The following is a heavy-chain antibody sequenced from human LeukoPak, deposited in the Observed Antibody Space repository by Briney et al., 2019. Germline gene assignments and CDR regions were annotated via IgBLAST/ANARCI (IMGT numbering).Heavy chain of an antibody. D-gene: IGHD3-22*01. CDR3: ARDVRRYDSSGYG. V-gene: IGHV3-48*01. J-gene: IGHJ4*02. CDR1: GFTFSSYS. Sequence: GGSLRLSCAASGFTFSSYSMNWVRQAPGKGLEWASYISNSSSTIYYADSVKGRFTISRDNAKNSLYLQMNSLRAEDTAVYYCARDVRRYDSSGYGWGQGTLVTVSS. CDR2: ISNSSSTI.